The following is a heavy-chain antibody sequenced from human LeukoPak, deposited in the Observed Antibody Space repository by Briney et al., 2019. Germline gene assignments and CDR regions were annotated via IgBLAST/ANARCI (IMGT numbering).Heavy chain of an antibody. V-gene: IGHV3-30*03. J-gene: IGHJ4*02. CDR3: ARDGTYSSSSFDY. Sequence: GGSLRLSCAASGFTFSSYGMHWVRQAPGKGLEWVAVISYDGSNKYYADSVKGRFTISRDNSKNTLYLQMNSLRAEDTAVYYCARDGTYSSSSFDYWGQGTLVTVSS. CDR1: GFTFSSYG. D-gene: IGHD6-6*01. CDR2: ISYDGSNK.